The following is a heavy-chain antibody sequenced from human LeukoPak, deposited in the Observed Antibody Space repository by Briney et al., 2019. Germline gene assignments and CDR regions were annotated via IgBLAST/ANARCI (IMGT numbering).Heavy chain of an antibody. CDR2: IIPIFGTA. D-gene: IGHD1-1*01. CDR1: GGTFISYA. CDR3: ASGRWNDGAFDI. V-gene: IGHV1-69*13. J-gene: IGHJ3*02. Sequence: GASVKVSCKASGGTFISYAISWVRQAPGQGLEWMGGIIPIFGTANYAQKFQGRVTITADESTSTAYMELRSLRSEDTAVYYCASGRWNDGAFDIWGQGTMVTVSS.